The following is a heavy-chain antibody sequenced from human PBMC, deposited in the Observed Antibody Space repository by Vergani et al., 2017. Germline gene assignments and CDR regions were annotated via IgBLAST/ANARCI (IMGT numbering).Heavy chain of an antibody. CDR2: IYSGGST. D-gene: IGHD2-15*01. CDR1: GFTVSSNY. V-gene: IGHV3-66*02. CDR3: ARDDERYCSGGSCYAYYCMDV. J-gene: IGHJ6*02. Sequence: EVQLVESGGGLVQPGGSLRLSCAASGFTVSSNYMSWVRQAPGKGLEWVSVIYSGGSTYYADSVKGRFTISRDNSKNTLYLQMNSLRAEDTAVYYCARDDERYCSGGSCYAYYCMDVWSQGSTVTVSS.